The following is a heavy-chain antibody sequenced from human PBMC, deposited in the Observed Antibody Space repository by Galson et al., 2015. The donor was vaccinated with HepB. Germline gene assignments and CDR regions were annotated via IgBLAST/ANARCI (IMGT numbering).Heavy chain of an antibody. J-gene: IGHJ2*01. V-gene: IGHV3-66*01. CDR1: GFTVSSNY. CDR2: IYSGGST. Sequence: SLRLSCAASGFTVSSNYMSWVRQAPGKGLEWVSVIYSGGSTYYAASVKGRFTISSDNSKNTLYLQMNSLRAEDTAVYYCARDGYSSSWYVRYFDLWGRGTLVTVSS. D-gene: IGHD6-13*01. CDR3: ARDGYSSSWYVRYFDL.